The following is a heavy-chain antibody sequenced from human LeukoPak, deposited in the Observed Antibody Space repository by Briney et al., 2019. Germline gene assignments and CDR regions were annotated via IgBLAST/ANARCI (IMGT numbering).Heavy chain of an antibody. CDR1: GGSISSYY. J-gene: IGHJ4*02. CDR2: IYYSGST. V-gene: IGHV4-59*01. Sequence: SETLSLTCTVSGGSISSYYWSWIRQPPGKGLEWIGYIYYSGSTNYNPSLKSRVTISVDTSKNQFSLKLSSVTAADTAVYYCARAAYYYGSGTSYYFDYWGQGTLVTASS. CDR3: ARAAYYYGSGTSYYFDY. D-gene: IGHD3-10*01.